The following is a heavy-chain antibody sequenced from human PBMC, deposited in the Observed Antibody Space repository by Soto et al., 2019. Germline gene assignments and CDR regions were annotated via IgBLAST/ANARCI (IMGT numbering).Heavy chain of an antibody. Sequence: PGGSLRLSCAASGFTFSSYGMHWVRQAPGKGLEWVAVISYDGSNKYYADSVKGRFTISRDNSKNTLYLQMNSLGAEDTAVYYCATRYCSSTSCSISYYYYYYGMDVWGQGTTVTVSS. CDR1: GFTFSSYG. D-gene: IGHD2-2*01. J-gene: IGHJ6*02. CDR2: ISYDGSNK. CDR3: ATRYCSSTSCSISYYYYYYGMDV. V-gene: IGHV3-30*03.